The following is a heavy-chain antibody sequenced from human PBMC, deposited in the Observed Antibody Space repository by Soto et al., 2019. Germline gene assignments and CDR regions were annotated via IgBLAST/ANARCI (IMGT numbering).Heavy chain of an antibody. Sequence: RLSCAASGFTFGNSWMHWVRQAPGEGLEWVSRMNSDGSSTNYADSVKGRFTVSRDNAKNTLYLQMNSLRAEDTAVYYCATAEVDYWGPGTLVTVSS. CDR3: ATAEVDY. CDR1: GFTFGNSW. J-gene: IGHJ4*02. V-gene: IGHV3-74*01. CDR2: MNSDGSST.